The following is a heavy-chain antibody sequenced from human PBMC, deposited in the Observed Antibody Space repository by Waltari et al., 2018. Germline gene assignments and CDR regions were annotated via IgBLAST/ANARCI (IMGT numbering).Heavy chain of an antibody. Sequence: QLQLQESGPGLVKPSETPSLTCSVSGGSITSNRPYWGWIRQPPGQGLEWIGTMSYNGATYSSPSLKSRVTISRDTSKNQLSLKLGSVTAADTAVYYCATYLGASLGTAAFDVWGQGTMVTVSS. J-gene: IGHJ3*01. CDR2: MSYNGAT. V-gene: IGHV4-39*05. D-gene: IGHD1-1*01. CDR3: ATYLGASLGTAAFDV. CDR1: GGSITSNRPY.